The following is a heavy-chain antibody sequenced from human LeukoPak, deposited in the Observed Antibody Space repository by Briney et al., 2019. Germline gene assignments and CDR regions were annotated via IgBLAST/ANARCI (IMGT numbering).Heavy chain of an antibody. J-gene: IGHJ2*01. CDR2: ISSSSSTI. CDR1: GFTFSSYA. Sequence: GGSLRLSCAASGFTFSSYAMNWVRQAPGKGLEWVSYISSSSSTIYYADSVKGRFTISRDNAKNSLYLQMNSLRAEDTAVYYCATTTITGPVYWWYFDLWGRGTLVTVSS. CDR3: ATTTITGPVYWWYFDL. D-gene: IGHD1-14*01. V-gene: IGHV3-48*04.